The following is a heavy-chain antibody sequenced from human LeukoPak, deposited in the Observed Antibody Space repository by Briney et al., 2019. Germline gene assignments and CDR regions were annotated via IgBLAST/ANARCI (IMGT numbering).Heavy chain of an antibody. CDR1: GYTFTGYG. Sequence: ASVKVSCKASGYTFTGYGISWVRQAPGQGLEWTGWISAYNGNTNYAQKLQGRVTMTTDTSTSTAYMELRSLRSDDTAVYYCARVFCSGGSCYHKFDYWGQGTLVTVSS. J-gene: IGHJ4*02. CDR3: ARVFCSGGSCYHKFDY. D-gene: IGHD2-15*01. CDR2: ISAYNGNT. V-gene: IGHV1-18*01.